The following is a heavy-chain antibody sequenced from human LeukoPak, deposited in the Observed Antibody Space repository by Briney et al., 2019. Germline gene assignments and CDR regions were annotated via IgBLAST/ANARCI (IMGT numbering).Heavy chain of an antibody. V-gene: IGHV4-59*01. J-gene: IGHJ6*03. D-gene: IGHD6-6*01. CDR3: ARYSSSFPYYYMDV. Sequence: SEALSLTCTVSGGSISSSYWSWIRQPPGKGLEWIGYIYYSGSTNYNPSLKSRVTISVDTSKNQFSLKLSSVTAADTAVYYCARYSSSFPYYYMDVWGKGTTVTVSS. CDR1: GGSISSSY. CDR2: IYYSGST.